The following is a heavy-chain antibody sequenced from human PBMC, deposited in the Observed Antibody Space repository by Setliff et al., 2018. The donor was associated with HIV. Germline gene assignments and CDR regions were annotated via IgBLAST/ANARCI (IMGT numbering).Heavy chain of an antibody. J-gene: IGHJ1*01. D-gene: IGHD4-4*01. CDR2: IYYSGST. CDR3: ASTVITGYFQH. CDR1: GGSISSHY. V-gene: IGHV4-59*11. Sequence: SQTLSLTCTVSGGSISSHYWSWIRQPPGKGLEWIGSIYYSGSTNYNPSLKSRVTISVDTSKNQFSLKLSSVTAADTAVYYCASTVITGYFQHWGQGTLVTVSS.